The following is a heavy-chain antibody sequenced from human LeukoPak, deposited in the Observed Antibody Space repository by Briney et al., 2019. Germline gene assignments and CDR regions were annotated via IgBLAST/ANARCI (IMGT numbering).Heavy chain of an antibody. CDR1: GYTFTSYG. CDR2: ISAYNGNT. CDR3: AREAQNGDYDYYYYMDV. D-gene: IGHD4-17*01. J-gene: IGHJ6*03. V-gene: IGHV1-18*01. Sequence: ASVKVSCKASGYTFTSYGISWVRQAPGQGLEWMGWISAYNGNTNYAQKLQGRVTMTTDTSTSTAYMELRSLRSDDTAVYYCAREAQNGDYDYYYYMDVWGKGTTVAVSS.